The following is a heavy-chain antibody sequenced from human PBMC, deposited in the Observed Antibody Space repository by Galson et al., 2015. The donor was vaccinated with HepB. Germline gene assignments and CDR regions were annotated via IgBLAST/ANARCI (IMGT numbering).Heavy chain of an antibody. Sequence: QSGAEVKKPGESLKISCKGSGYSFTSYWIGWVRQMPGKGLEWMGIIYPGDSDTRYSPSFQGQVTISADKSISTAYLQWSSLKASDTAMYYCARTARPYCGGDCSSTPGNWYFDLWGRGTLVTVSS. CDR2: IYPGDSDT. V-gene: IGHV5-51*01. CDR1: GYSFTSYW. CDR3: ARTARPYCGGDCSSTPGNWYFDL. J-gene: IGHJ2*01. D-gene: IGHD2-21*01.